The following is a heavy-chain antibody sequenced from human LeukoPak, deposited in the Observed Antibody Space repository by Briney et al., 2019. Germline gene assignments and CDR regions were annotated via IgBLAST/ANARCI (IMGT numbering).Heavy chain of an antibody. CDR3: ARGEYSSSYAGNY. CDR2: IIPIFGTA. D-gene: IGHD6-6*01. Sequence: SVKVSRKASGGTFSSYAISWVRQAPGQGLEWMGRIIPIFGTANYAQKFQGRVTITTDESTSTAYMELSSLRSADTAVYYCARGEYSSSYAGNYWGQGTLVTVSS. J-gene: IGHJ4*02. V-gene: IGHV1-69*05. CDR1: GGTFSSYA.